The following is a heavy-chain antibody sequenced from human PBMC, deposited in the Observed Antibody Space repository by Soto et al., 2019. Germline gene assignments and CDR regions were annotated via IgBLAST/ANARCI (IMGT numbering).Heavy chain of an antibody. V-gene: IGHV3-20*04. CDR2: INWNGGST. J-gene: IGHJ4*02. Sequence: GGSPRLSCAPPGFTFDDYCMSWVPPAPGKGLEWVSGINWNGGSTGYADSVKGRFPISRDNAKNSLYLQMNSLRAEDTALYYCARLYSSGWYGPGRYWGQGTLVTVSS. D-gene: IGHD6-19*01. CDR3: ARLYSSGWYGPGRY. CDR1: GFTFDDYC.